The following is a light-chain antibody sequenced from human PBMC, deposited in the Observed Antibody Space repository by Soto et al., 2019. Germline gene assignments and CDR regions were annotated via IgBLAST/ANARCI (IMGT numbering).Light chain of an antibody. V-gene: IGLV1-51*01. CDR2: DND. CDR1: RSNIGNNA. CDR3: ETWDSSLSAGV. Sequence: QSVLTQPPSVSAAPGQNVTVSCSGSRSNIGNNAVAWYQHLPGTAPKLLIYDNDKRPSGISDRFSASKSGTSATLAITGLQTGDEADYYCETWDSSLSAGVFGGGTKLTVL. J-gene: IGLJ3*02.